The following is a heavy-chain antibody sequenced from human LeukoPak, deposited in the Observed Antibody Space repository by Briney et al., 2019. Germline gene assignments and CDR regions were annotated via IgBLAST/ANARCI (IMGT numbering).Heavy chain of an antibody. CDR2: INPSGGRT. D-gene: IGHD3-10*01. CDR3: ARDLLDYNGSDSYYTNWFGP. V-gene: IGHV1-46*01. J-gene: IGHJ5*02. CDR1: GYTFTRYY. Sequence: ASVKVSCKASGYTFTRYYMNWVRQAPGQGLEWMGIINPSGGRTSYAQRFQGRVTMTRDTSTSTVYMELSSLRSEDTAVYYCARDLLDYNGSDSYYTNWFGPWGQGTLVTVSS.